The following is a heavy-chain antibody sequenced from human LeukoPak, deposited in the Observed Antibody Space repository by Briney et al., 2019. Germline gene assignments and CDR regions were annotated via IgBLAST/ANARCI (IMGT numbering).Heavy chain of an antibody. CDR1: GFTFSSYA. V-gene: IGHV3-21*01. Sequence: GGSLRLSCAASGFTFSSYAMHWVRQAPGKGLEWVSSISSSSSYIYYADSVKGRFTISRDNAKNSLYLQMNSLRAEDTAVYYCARDLRQLGFDYWGQGTLVTVSS. CDR2: ISSSSSYI. CDR3: ARDLRQLGFDY. J-gene: IGHJ4*02. D-gene: IGHD6-13*01.